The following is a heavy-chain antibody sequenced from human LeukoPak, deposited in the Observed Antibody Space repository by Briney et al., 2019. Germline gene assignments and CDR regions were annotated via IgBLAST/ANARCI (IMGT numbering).Heavy chain of an antibody. CDR1: GGSFSGYY. CDR2: NNPRGST. J-gene: IGHJ4*02. Sequence: MPSETLSLSCGVYGGSFSGYYWSWIRQPPGKGLEWIGENNPRGSTNYNPSLKSRVTLSADTSKNQFSLTLNSVTAADTAVYYCARRRLGYYFDYWGQGTLVTVSS. D-gene: IGHD5-24*01. CDR3: ARRRLGYYFDY. V-gene: IGHV4-34*01.